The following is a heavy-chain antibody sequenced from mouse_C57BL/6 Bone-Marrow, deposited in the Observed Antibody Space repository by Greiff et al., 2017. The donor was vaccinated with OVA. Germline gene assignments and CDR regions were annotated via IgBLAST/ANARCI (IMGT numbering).Heavy chain of an antibody. CDR3: ARHGNYPAWFAY. CDR1: GYTFTSYW. Sequence: QVQLQQSGAELVMPGASVKLSCKASGYTFTSYWMHWVKQRPGQGLEWIGEIDPSDSYTNYNQKFKGKSTLTVDKSSSTAYMQLSSLTSEDSAVYYCARHGNYPAWFAYWGQGTLVTVSA. CDR2: IDPSDSYT. J-gene: IGHJ3*01. V-gene: IGHV1-69*01. D-gene: IGHD2-1*01.